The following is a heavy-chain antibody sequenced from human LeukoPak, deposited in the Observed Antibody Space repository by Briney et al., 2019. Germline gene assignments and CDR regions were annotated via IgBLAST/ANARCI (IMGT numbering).Heavy chain of an antibody. V-gene: IGHV1-69*05. CDR3: ASYPHFQHLNRDDAFDI. Sequence: SVKVSCKASGGTFSSFAVSWVRQAPGQGLEWMGGIIPIFGTANYAQMFQGRVTITTDESTSTAYMELSSLRSEDTAVYYCASYPHFQHLNRDDAFDIWGQGTMVTVSS. CDR1: GGTFSSFA. CDR2: IIPIFGTA. D-gene: IGHD2/OR15-2a*01. J-gene: IGHJ3*02.